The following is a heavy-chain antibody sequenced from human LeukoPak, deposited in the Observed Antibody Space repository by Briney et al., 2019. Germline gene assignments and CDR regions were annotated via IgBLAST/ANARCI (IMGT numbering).Heavy chain of an antibody. CDR2: ISAYNGNT. J-gene: IGHJ4*02. CDR3: ARDSRLTYYYDSSGYALPGY. CDR1: GYTFTSNG. Sequence: ASVKVSCKASGYTFTSNGISWVRQAPGQGLEWMGWISAYNGNTNYAQKLQGRVTMTTDTSTSTAYMELRSLRSDDTAVYYCARDSRLTYYYDSSGYALPGYWGQGTLVTVSS. V-gene: IGHV1-18*01. D-gene: IGHD3-22*01.